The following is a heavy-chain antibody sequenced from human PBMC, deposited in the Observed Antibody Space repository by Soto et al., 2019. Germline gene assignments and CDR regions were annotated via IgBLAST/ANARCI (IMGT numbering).Heavy chain of an antibody. J-gene: IGHJ6*02. Sequence: EVQLVESGGGLVQPGDSLRLSCAASGFTFSGPWMSWVRQAPGKGLEWVAKIRQDGSEKYYVDSVRGRFTISSDNAKSSLYLQMNSLRADDTAVYYCARDGYSYALDVWGQGTTVTVSS. CDR1: GFTFSGPW. V-gene: IGHV3-7*01. CDR2: IRQDGSEK. CDR3: ARDGYSYALDV.